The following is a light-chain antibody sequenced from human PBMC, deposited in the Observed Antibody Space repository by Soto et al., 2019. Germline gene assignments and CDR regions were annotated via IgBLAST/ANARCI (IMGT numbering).Light chain of an antibody. CDR3: QQYNNWPPIT. J-gene: IGKJ5*01. CDR2: GAS. V-gene: IGKV3-15*01. Sequence: EVVRTQSPATLSVSPGEGATLSCRPSQDVRSKLAWYRKQPGQTPRLLIYGASTRATGVPARISGSGSGTELTLTISSLQSEDFAVYYCQQYNNWPPITFGQGTRLEIK. CDR1: QDVRSK.